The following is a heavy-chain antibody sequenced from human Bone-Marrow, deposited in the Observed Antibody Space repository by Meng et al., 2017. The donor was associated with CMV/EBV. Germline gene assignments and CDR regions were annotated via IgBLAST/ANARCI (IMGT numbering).Heavy chain of an antibody. V-gene: IGHV3-48*03. CDR1: GFTFSSYE. CDR2: ISSSGSTI. J-gene: IGHJ4*02. Sequence: GGSLRLSCVVSGFTFSSYEMNWVRQAPGKGMEWVSYISSSGSTIYYADSVKGRFTISRDNAKNSLYLQMNSLRAEDTAVYYCARVDCSSTSCYTLYYWGQGTLVTVSS. D-gene: IGHD2-2*02. CDR3: ARVDCSSTSCYTLYY.